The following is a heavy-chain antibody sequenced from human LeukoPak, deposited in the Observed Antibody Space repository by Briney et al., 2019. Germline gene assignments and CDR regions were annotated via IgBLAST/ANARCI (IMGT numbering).Heavy chain of an antibody. V-gene: IGHV1-2*02. CDR1: GYTFTGYY. J-gene: IGHJ5*02. D-gene: IGHD6-19*01. CDR3: ARGGYIAVAGKGVNWFDP. Sequence: ASVKVSCKASGYTFTGYYMHWVRQAPGQGLEWMGWINPNSGGTNYAQKFQGRVTMTRDTSISTAYMELSRLRSDDTAVYYCARGGYIAVAGKGVNWFDPWGQGTLVTVSS. CDR2: INPNSGGT.